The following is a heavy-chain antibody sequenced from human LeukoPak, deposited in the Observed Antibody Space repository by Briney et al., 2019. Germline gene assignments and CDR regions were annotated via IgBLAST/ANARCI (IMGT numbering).Heavy chain of an antibody. CDR3: ARQQWLEQDAFDI. Sequence: SETLSLTCTVSGDSINNYYWSWIRQPPGKGLEWIGYIYYSGSTNYNPSLKSRVTISVDTSKNQFSLKLSSVTAADTAVYYRARQQWLEQDAFDIWGQGTMVTVSS. CDR2: IYYSGST. V-gene: IGHV4-59*08. J-gene: IGHJ3*02. D-gene: IGHD6-19*01. CDR1: GDSINNYY.